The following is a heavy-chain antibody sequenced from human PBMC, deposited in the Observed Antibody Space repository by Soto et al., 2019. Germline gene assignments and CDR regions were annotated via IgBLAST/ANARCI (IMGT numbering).Heavy chain of an antibody. D-gene: IGHD3-16*02. CDR2: IYYSGST. CDR3: ARDREGDDYVWGSYRYTSYYGMDV. J-gene: IGHJ6*02. V-gene: IGHV4-59*01. CDR1: GGSISSYY. Sequence: SETLSLTCTVSGGSISSYYWSWIRQPPGKGLEWIGYIYYSGSTNYNPSLKSRVTISVDTSKNQFSLKLSSVTAADTAVYYCARDREGDDYVWGSYRYTSYYGMDVWGQVTTVTVSS.